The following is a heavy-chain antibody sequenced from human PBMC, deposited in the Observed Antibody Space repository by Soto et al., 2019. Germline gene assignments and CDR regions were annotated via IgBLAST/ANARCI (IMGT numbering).Heavy chain of an antibody. CDR3: AKGSSSGPWYYLDV. J-gene: IGHJ6*03. V-gene: IGHV3-23*01. D-gene: IGHD3-10*01. CDR2: ISGSGYNT. Sequence: QLLESGGGLVQPGGSLRLSCTASGFTFSSYGMSWVRQAPGKGLEWLSAISGSGYNTYYADSVKGRFTISRDNSQNTGNLQMNTLRAEDSAVYYCAKGSSSGPWYYLDVWAKGTTVTVSS. CDR1: GFTFSSYG.